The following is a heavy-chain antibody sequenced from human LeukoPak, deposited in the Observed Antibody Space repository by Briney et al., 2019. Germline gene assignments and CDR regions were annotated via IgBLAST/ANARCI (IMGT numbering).Heavy chain of an antibody. Sequence: GGSLRLSCAATGFTFSSDAMSWVRQAPGKGLEWVSGIDESGGSIYYADSVKGRFTISRDNSKSTLYLQMNSLRAEDTAVYYCARDGGYDFWSGYYQDYWGQGTLVTVSS. J-gene: IGHJ4*02. CDR3: ARDGGYDFWSGYYQDY. CDR2: IDESGGSI. CDR1: GFTFSSDA. D-gene: IGHD3-3*01. V-gene: IGHV3-23*01.